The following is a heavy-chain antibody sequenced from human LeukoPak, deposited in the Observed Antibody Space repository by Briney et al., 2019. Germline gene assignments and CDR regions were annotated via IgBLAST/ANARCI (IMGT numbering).Heavy chain of an antibody. J-gene: IGHJ5*02. CDR3: ARDGTRSSWVAYNWFDT. CDR1: GFTFSTYG. CDR2: ISYDGSNK. V-gene: IGHV3-30*03. D-gene: IGHD1-7*01. Sequence: QPGGSLRLSCAASGFTFSTYGLHWVRQAPGKGLEWVSFISYDGSNKYYADSVKGRFTISRDNAKNTLYLQMNSLRAEDTAVYYCARDGTRSSWVAYNWFDTWGQGTLVTVSS.